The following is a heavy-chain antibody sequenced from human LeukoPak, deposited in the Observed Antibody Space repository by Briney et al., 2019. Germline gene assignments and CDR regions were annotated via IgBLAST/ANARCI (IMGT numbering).Heavy chain of an antibody. V-gene: IGHV3-7*01. CDR1: GFAFSDYW. Sequence: GGSLRLSCSASGFAFSDYWMNWVRQAPGKGPEWVANINLGGGATVYVDSVKGRCTISRDNAKNSLYLQMNSLRVEDTAVYYCAAWGLHNYWGQGTLVTVSS. J-gene: IGHJ4*02. D-gene: IGHD7-27*01. CDR3: AAWGLHNY. CDR2: INLGGGAT.